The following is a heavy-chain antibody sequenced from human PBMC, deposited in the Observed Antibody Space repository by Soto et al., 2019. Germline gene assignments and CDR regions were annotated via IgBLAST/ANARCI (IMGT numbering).Heavy chain of an antibody. CDR1: GFTFSDHY. V-gene: IGHV3-72*01. CDR2: TRNKANSYTT. J-gene: IGHJ4*02. D-gene: IGHD6-13*01. Sequence: EVQLVESGGGLVQPGGSLRLSCAASGFTFSDHYMDWVRQAPGKGLEWVGRTRNKANSYTTEYAASVKGRFTVSRDDSKNSLYLQMNSLKTEDTAVYYCARPHDSSWYGSYFDYWGQGTLVTVSS. CDR3: ARPHDSSWYGSYFDY.